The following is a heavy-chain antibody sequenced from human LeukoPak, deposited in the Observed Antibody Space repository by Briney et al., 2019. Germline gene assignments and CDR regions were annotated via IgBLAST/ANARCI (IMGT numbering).Heavy chain of an antibody. V-gene: IGHV1-8*01. J-gene: IGHJ6*02. D-gene: IGHD6-13*01. Sequence: GASVKVSCKASGYTFTSYDINWVRQVTGQGLEWMGWMNPNSGNTGYAQKFQGRVTMTRNTSISTAYMELSSLRSEDTAVYYCARGGYSSSWYGYYYYGMDVWGQGTTVTVSS. CDR3: ARGGYSSSWYGYYYYGMDV. CDR1: GYTFTSYD. CDR2: MNPNSGNT.